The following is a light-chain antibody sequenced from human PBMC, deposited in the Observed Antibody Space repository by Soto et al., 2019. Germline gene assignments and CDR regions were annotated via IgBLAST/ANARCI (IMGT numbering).Light chain of an antibody. CDR2: DAS. V-gene: IGKV1-33*01. Sequence: DIQMTQSPSTLSASVGDRFTIAFRASQSISSWLAWYQQKPGKAPKLLIYDASNLETGVPSRFSGSGSGTDFIFTISSLQPEDIATYYCQHCDSLPLTFGQGTRLEIK. CDR3: QHCDSLPLT. CDR1: QSISSW. J-gene: IGKJ5*01.